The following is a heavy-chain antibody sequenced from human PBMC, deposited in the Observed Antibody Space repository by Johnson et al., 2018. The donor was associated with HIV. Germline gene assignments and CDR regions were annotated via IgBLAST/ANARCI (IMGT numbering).Heavy chain of an antibody. D-gene: IGHD2-21*01. CDR1: GFNFDDYG. CDR2: VNWNGGNT. V-gene: IGHV3-20*04. J-gene: IGHJ3*02. Sequence: VQLVESGGSVVRPGGSLRLSCAASGFNFDDYGMSWVRQAPGKGLEWVSGVNWNGGNTGYADSVKGRFTISRDNAKNSLYLQMTGLRAEDTALYYCARVGEYCGDDCYSGAVRDDAFDIWGQGTMVTVSS. CDR3: ARVGEYCGDDCYSGAVRDDAFDI.